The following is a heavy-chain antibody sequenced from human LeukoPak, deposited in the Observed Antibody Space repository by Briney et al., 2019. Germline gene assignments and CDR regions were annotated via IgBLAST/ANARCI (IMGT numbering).Heavy chain of an antibody. CDR1: GFTFTTFW. CDR3: VRDWGYDSSGYWQKYFDT. V-gene: IGHV3-74*01. CDR2: INPNGSST. D-gene: IGHD3-22*01. J-gene: IGHJ4*02. Sequence: GGSLRLSCATSGFTFTTFWMHWVRQAPGKGLVWVSRINPNGSSTNYADSVKGRFTISRDNAKNTVHLQMNSLRAEDTAVYYCVRDWGYDSSGYWQKYFDTWGQGTLVTASS.